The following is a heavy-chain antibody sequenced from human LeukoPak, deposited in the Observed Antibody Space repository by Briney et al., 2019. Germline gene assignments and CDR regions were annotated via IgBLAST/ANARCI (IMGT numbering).Heavy chain of an antibody. CDR1: GFTFNNYG. J-gene: IGHJ4*02. Sequence: GGSLRLSCAASGFTFNNYGMHWVRQAPGKGLEWVAVIWYDGSNKYYANSVKDRFTISRDNSKNTLYLQMNSLRAEDTAVYYCVRSRGTYGDYILWYWGQGTPVTVSS. CDR2: IWYDGSNK. V-gene: IGHV3-33*01. CDR3: VRSRGTYGDYILWY. D-gene: IGHD2/OR15-2a*01.